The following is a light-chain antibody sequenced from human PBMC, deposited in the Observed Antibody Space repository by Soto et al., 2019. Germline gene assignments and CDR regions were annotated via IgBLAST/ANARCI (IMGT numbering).Light chain of an antibody. Sequence: DIKMTQSPSTLSASVGDRVTITCRASQSISSWLAWYQQKPGKAPKLLIHDASSLQSGVPSRFSGSGSGTDFALTISSLQPEDFATIYCQQTYSTPWTFGQGTKVDIK. J-gene: IGKJ1*01. CDR1: QSISSW. CDR2: DAS. V-gene: IGKV1-39*01. CDR3: QQTYSTPWT.